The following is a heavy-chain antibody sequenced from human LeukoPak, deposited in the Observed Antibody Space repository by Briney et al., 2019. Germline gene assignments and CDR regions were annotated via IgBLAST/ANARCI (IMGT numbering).Heavy chain of an antibody. Sequence: SETLSLTCTVSGGSISSYYWSWIRQPPGKGLEWIGYIYYSGSTNYNPSLKSRVTISVDTSKNQFSLKLSSVTAADTAVYYCARTRYGAFDIWGQGTMVTVSS. D-gene: IGHD3-16*01. CDR1: GGSISSYY. CDR2: IYYSGST. CDR3: ARTRYGAFDI. J-gene: IGHJ3*02. V-gene: IGHV4-59*01.